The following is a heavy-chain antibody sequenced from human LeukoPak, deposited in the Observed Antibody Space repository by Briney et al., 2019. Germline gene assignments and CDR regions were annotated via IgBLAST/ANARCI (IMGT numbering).Heavy chain of an antibody. CDR3: ARQGDLYYYDSSGYPYFDY. CDR2: IYPGDSDT. CDR1: GYRFTSYW. D-gene: IGHD3-22*01. J-gene: IGHJ4*02. V-gene: IGHV5-51*01. Sequence: GESLKISCKGSGYRFTSYWIGWVRQMPGKGLEWMGIIYPGDSDTRYSPSFQGQVTISADKSISTAYLQWSSLKASDTAMYYCARQGDLYYYDSSGYPYFDYWGQGTLVTVSS.